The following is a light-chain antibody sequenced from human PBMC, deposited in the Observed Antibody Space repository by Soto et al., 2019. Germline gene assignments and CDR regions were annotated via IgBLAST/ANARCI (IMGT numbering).Light chain of an antibody. CDR2: AAS. CDR1: QSISNH. V-gene: IGKV1-39*01. Sequence: DIQMTQSPSSLSASVEDRVIITCRASQSISNHLNWYQQKPGKAPKLLIFAASSLQSGVPSRFSGSRSWPDFPLPLSRLQTEDFATYYCQQSYSSPPTFGQGTKVEIK. J-gene: IGKJ1*01. CDR3: QQSYSSPPT.